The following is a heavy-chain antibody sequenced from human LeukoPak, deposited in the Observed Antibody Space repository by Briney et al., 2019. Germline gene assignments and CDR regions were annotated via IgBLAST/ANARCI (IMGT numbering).Heavy chain of an antibody. V-gene: IGHV4-39*07. J-gene: IGHJ5*02. CDR3: AKERSSSVGHNWFDP. Sequence: SETLTLTCTVSGGYIITSGHYWGWIRQPPGQGLEWIGSVYCTGVTSTNPFFRSRMSRSVDTSKNQFSLKLTSVTAATAAVYYWAKERSSSVGHNWFDPWGQGTLVTVSS. CDR2: VYCTGVT. CDR1: GGYIITSGHY.